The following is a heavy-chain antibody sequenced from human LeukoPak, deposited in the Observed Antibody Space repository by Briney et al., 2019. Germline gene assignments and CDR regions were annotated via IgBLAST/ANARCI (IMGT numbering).Heavy chain of an antibody. CDR3: ARLYYYDSSGYYYVSLDY. D-gene: IGHD3-22*01. Sequence: ASVKVSCKASGGTFSSYAISWVRQAPGQGLEWMGWISAYNGNTNYAQKLQGRVTMTTDTSTSTAYMELRSLRSDDTAVYYCARLYYYDSSGYYYVSLDYWGQGTLVTVSS. CDR2: ISAYNGNT. V-gene: IGHV1-18*01. CDR1: GGTFSSYA. J-gene: IGHJ4*02.